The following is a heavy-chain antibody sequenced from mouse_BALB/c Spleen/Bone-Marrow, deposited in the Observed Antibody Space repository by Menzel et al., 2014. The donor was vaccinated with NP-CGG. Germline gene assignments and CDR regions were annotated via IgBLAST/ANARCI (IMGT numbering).Heavy chain of an antibody. Sequence: DVKLVESGGGLVQPGGSRKLSCAASGFTFSSFGMHWVRQAPEKGLEWVAYISSGSSTIYYADTVKGRFTISRDNLKNTLFLQMTSLRSEDTAMYYCASRAYWGQGTLVTVSA. CDR1: GFTFSSFG. V-gene: IGHV5-17*02. CDR2: ISSGSSTI. J-gene: IGHJ3*01. CDR3: ASRAY.